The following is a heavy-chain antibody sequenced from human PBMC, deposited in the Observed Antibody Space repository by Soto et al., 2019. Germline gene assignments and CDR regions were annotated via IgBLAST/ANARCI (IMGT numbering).Heavy chain of an antibody. D-gene: IGHD6-13*01. CDR2: MNPNSGNG. Sequence: ASVKVSCKASGYAFSNTDISWVRQGTGQGLEWMGWMNPNSGNGGYAQKFQGRVTMTRYTSTSTAYMELSSLTSDDTAIYYCARMATAGTLNWFDPWGQGTRVTVSS. J-gene: IGHJ5*02. V-gene: IGHV1-8*01. CDR1: GYAFSNTD. CDR3: ARMATAGTLNWFDP.